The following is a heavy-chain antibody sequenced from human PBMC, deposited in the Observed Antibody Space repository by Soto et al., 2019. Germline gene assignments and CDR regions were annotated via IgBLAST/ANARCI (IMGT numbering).Heavy chain of an antibody. J-gene: IGHJ3*02. CDR1: GYSFTTYY. D-gene: IGHD6-19*01. CDR3: ARVGYIAVAGTGAFDI. CDR2: INPSSGTT. V-gene: IGHV1-46*03. Sequence: ASVKVSCKASGYSFTTYYIQWVRHAPGHGPEWLGIINPSSGTTRYAQNFQGRVTLTRDTSTSTVYMELTGLRSEDSAVYYCARVGYIAVAGTGAFDIWGQGTMVTVSS.